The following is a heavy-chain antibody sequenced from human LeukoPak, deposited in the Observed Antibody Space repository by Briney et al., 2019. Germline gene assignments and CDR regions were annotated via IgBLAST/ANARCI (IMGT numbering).Heavy chain of an antibody. J-gene: IGHJ5*02. Sequence: ASVKVSCKASGYTFTSYYMHWVRQAPGQGLEWMGIINPSGGSTSYAQKFQGRVTMTRDMSTSTVYMELSSLRSEDTAVYFCARCIVAAHTLFNWFDPWGQGTLVTVSS. CDR2: INPSGGST. V-gene: IGHV1-46*01. CDR3: ARCIVAAHTLFNWFDP. CDR1: GYTFTSYY. D-gene: IGHD1-26*01.